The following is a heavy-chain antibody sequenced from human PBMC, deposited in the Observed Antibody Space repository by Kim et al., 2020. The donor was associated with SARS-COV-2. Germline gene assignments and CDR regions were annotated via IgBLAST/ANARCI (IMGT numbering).Heavy chain of an antibody. D-gene: IGHD3-3*01. Sequence: GGSLRLSCAASGFTFSNYAMTWVRQAPGKGLEWVSSCSGSGDSTFYADSVKGRFTISRDKSKNTLFLQMDSLRAEDTAMYYCAKDVNQFFEWPYAFDVWGQGTWVTVSS. V-gene: IGHV3-23*01. CDR3: AKDVNQFFEWPYAFDV. CDR1: GFTFSNYA. CDR2: CSGSGDST. J-gene: IGHJ3*01.